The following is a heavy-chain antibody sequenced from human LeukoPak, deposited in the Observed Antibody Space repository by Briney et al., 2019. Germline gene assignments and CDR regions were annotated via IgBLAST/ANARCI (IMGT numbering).Heavy chain of an antibody. CDR3: ARDRSPYYDFWSGYLD. CDR1: GFTFSSYG. D-gene: IGHD3-3*01. Sequence: GGSLRLSCAASGFTFSSYGMHWVRQAPGKGLEWVANIKQDGSEKYYVDSVKGRFTISRDNAKNSLYLQMNSLRAEDTAVYYCARDRSPYYDFWSGYLDWGQGTLVTVSS. CDR2: IKQDGSEK. V-gene: IGHV3-7*01. J-gene: IGHJ4*02.